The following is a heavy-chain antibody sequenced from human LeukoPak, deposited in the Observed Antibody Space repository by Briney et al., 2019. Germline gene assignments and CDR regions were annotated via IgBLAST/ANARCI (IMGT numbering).Heavy chain of an antibody. J-gene: IGHJ1*01. CDR2: IYRFGNT. V-gene: IGHV4-4*08. CDR1: GDSISSDY. Sequence: SEPLSLTCTVSGDSISSDYWSWIRQPPGKGLEWIGYIYRFGNTDYNPSLMRRVTISLDTSKKQLSLNLTSVTAADTAVYYCAGRGQRYFRDWGQGTLVTVSS. CDR3: AGRGQRYFRD.